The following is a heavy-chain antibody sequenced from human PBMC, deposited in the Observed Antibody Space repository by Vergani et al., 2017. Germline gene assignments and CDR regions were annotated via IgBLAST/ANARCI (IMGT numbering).Heavy chain of an antibody. D-gene: IGHD3-22*01. V-gene: IGHV4-34*01. CDR1: GGSFSGYY. Sequence: QVQLQQWGAGLLKPSETLSLTCAVYGGSFSGYYWGWIRQPPGKGLEWIGYIYYSGSTYYNPSLKSRVTISVDTSKNQFSLKLSSVTAADTAVYYCARLSPDSSRGYYFDYWGQGTLVTVSS. CDR2: IYYSGST. J-gene: IGHJ4*02. CDR3: ARLSPDSSRGYYFDY.